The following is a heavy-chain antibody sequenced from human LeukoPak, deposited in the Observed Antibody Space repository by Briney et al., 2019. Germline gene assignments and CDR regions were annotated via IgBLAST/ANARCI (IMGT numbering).Heavy chain of an antibody. D-gene: IGHD3-10*01. V-gene: IGHV3-7*01. CDR2: IKQDGSEK. CDR1: GFTFSDYS. J-gene: IGHJ4*02. Sequence: GGSLRLSCAASGFTFSDYSMNWFRQAPGKGLEWVANIKQDGSEKYYVDSVKGRFTISRDNAKNSLYLQMNSLRAEDTAVYYCARDQRFGEPWVDYWGQGTLVTVSS. CDR3: ARDQRFGEPWVDY.